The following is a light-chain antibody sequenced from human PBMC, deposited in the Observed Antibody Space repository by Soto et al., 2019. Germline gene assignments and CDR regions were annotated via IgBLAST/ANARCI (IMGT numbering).Light chain of an antibody. J-gene: IGLJ1*01. V-gene: IGLV1-44*01. CDR3: AAWDDSLNGYV. CDR2: NNN. Sequence: QSVLTQPPSASGTPGRRVTISCSGGNSNIGTNAVNWYQQLPGTAPKLLIYNNNQRPSGVPDRFSGSKSGTSASLAISGLQSEDEADYYCAAWDDSLNGYVFGTGTKVTV. CDR1: NSNIGTNA.